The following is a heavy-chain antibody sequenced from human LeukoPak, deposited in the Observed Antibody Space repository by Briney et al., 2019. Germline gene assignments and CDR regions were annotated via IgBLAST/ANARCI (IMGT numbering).Heavy chain of an antibody. D-gene: IGHD6-19*01. J-gene: IGHJ4*02. CDR3: ARAVAGYERDY. CDR1: GFTFRDYY. Sequence: GGSLRLSCAASGFTFRDYYMTWIRQAPGKGLEWLSYISSSSSYTNYADSVKGRFTISRDNAKNSLYLQMNSLRAEDTAVYYCARAVAGYERDYWGQGTLVSVPS. V-gene: IGHV3-11*05. CDR2: ISSSSSYT.